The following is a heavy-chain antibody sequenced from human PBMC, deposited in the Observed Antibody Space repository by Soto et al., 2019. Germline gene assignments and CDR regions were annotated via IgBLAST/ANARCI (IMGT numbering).Heavy chain of an antibody. J-gene: IGHJ4*02. Sequence: GESLKISCKGSGYSFAGYWITWVRQKPGKGLEGMGRIDPSDSQTYYSPSFRGHVTISVTKSITTVFLQWSSLRASDTAMYYCARQIYDSDTGPNFQYYFDSWGQGTPVTVSS. D-gene: IGHD3-22*01. V-gene: IGHV5-10-1*01. CDR2: IDPSDSQT. CDR3: ARQIYDSDTGPNFQYYFDS. CDR1: GYSFAGYW.